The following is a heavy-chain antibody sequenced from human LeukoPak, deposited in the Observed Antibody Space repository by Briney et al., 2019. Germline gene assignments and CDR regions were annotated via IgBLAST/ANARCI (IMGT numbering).Heavy chain of an antibody. CDR2: ISSSSSSI. CDR3: ARELVTSSY. Sequence: GGSLRLSCAASGFTFSTYSMNWVRQAPGKGLEWVSSISSSSSSIYHADSVKGRFTISRDNAKDSLYLQMNSLRAEDTAAYYCARELVTSSYWGQGTLVTVSS. D-gene: IGHD4-23*01. V-gene: IGHV3-21*01. J-gene: IGHJ4*02. CDR1: GFTFSTYS.